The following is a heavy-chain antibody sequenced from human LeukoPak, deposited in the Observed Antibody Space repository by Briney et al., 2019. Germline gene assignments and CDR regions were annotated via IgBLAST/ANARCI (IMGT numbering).Heavy chain of an antibody. V-gene: IGHV1-24*01. CDR2: FDPEDGES. J-gene: IGHJ4*02. Sequence: ASVKVSCKVSGYTLTELSIQWVRQGPGKELEWMGGFDPEDGESIYAQRFQGRVTITRNTSISTAYMELSSLRSEDTAVYYCARGYLEYSSSSVSSGIDYWGQGTLVTVSS. CDR1: GYTLTELS. D-gene: IGHD6-6*01. CDR3: ARGYLEYSSSSVSSGIDY.